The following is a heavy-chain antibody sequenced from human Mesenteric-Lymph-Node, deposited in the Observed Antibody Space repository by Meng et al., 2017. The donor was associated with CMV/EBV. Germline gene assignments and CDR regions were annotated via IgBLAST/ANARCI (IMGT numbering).Heavy chain of an antibody. CDR3: ARGRDSSGYFGLDSFDY. J-gene: IGHJ4*02. Sequence: FTFRRYAMHWVRQAPGKGLEWVSTISGTGDSAYYADSVKGRFTISRDHSKNTLYLQMNSLRAEDTAVYYCARGRDSSGYFGLDSFDYWGQGTLVTVSS. CDR2: ISGTGDSA. CDR1: FTFRRYA. D-gene: IGHD3-22*01. V-gene: IGHV3-23*01.